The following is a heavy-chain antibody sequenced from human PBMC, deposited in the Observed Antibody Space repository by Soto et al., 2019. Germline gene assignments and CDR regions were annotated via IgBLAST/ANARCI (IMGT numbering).Heavy chain of an antibody. V-gene: IGHV2-5*02. J-gene: IGHJ4*02. CDR1: GFSLSTSEVG. D-gene: IGHD6-13*01. Sequence: QITLKESGPTLVKPTQTLTLTCTFSGFSLSTSEVGVGWIRQPPGEALEWLALLYWDDDKRYNPSLKSRLTITKDTSINQVVLTLTNMDPVDTATYYCVHRAGMGGNSWLPGHWGQGTLVTVSS. CDR2: LYWDDDK. CDR3: VHRAGMGGNSWLPGH.